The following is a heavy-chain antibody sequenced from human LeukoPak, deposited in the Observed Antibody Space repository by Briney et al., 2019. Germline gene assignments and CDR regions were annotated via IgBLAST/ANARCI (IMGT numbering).Heavy chain of an antibody. CDR2: ISGSGGST. CDR3: AKVIGWKWAFDI. V-gene: IGHV3-23*01. CDR1: GLTLSSYA. J-gene: IGHJ3*02. D-gene: IGHD1-1*01. Sequence: GGSLRLSCAASGLTLSSYAMSWVRQAPGKGLEWVPAISGSGGSTYYADSVKGRFTISRDNSRNTLYLQMNSLRAEDTAVYYCAKVIGWKWAFDIWGQGTMVTVSS.